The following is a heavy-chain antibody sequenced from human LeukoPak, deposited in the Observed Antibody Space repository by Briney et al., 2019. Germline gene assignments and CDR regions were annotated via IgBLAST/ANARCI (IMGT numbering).Heavy chain of an antibody. J-gene: IGHJ4*02. CDR2: ISSSGSTI. V-gene: IGHV3-11*04. CDR3: ARVRYCYDSSKPLEY. D-gene: IGHD3-22*01. CDR1: GFTFSDYY. Sequence: GGSPRLSCAASGFTFSDYYMSWIRQAPGKGLEWVSYISSSGSTIYYADSVKGRFTISRDNAKNSLYLQMNSLRAEDTAVYYCARVRYCYDSSKPLEYWGQGTLVTVSS.